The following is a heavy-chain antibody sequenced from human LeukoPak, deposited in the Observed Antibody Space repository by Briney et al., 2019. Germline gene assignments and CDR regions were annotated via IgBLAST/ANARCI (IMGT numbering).Heavy chain of an antibody. CDR2: IKQDGSEK. J-gene: IGHJ4*02. CDR3: ARERYYDFWSGYDDFDY. D-gene: IGHD3-3*01. CDR1: GFTFSSYW. V-gene: IGHV3-7*01. Sequence: PGGSLRLSCAGSGFTFSSYWMSWVRQAPGKGLEWVANIKQDGSEKYYVDSVKGRLTISRDNAKNSLYLQMNSLRAEDTAVYYCARERYYDFWSGYDDFDYWGQGTLVTVSS.